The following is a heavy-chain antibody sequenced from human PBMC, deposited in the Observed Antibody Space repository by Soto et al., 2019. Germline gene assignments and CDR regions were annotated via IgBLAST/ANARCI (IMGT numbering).Heavy chain of an antibody. D-gene: IGHD2-15*01. CDR1: GFTFSSNY. Sequence: GGSLRLSCAASGFTFSSNYMSWVRQAPGKGLEWVSVIYGGGSTYYADAVKGRFNISRHNSKNTLYLQMNSLRAEDTAVSYCARGLSVVAANFLWAFDIWGQGTMVTVSS. CDR2: IYGGGST. CDR3: ARGLSVVAANFLWAFDI. J-gene: IGHJ3*02. V-gene: IGHV3-53*04.